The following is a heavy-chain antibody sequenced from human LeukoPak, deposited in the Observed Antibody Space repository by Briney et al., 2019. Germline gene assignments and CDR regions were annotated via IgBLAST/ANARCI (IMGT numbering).Heavy chain of an antibody. CDR3: ARVAVGATHLDY. CDR1: GFTFGTYS. CDR2: ISSSSGTI. V-gene: IGHV3-48*02. D-gene: IGHD1-26*01. J-gene: IGHJ4*02. Sequence: GGSLRLSCAASGFTFGTYSMNWVRQAPGKGPEWVSYISSSSGTIYYADSVKGRFTISRDNAKNSLYLQMNSLRDEDTAVYFCARVAVGATHLDYWGQGTLVTVSS.